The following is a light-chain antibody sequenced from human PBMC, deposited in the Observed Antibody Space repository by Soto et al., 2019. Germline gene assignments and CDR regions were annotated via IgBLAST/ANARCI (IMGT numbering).Light chain of an antibody. J-gene: IGKJ3*01. V-gene: IGKV1-39*01. CDR3: QQRYSTPFT. CDR2: TAS. CDR1: QSISRY. Sequence: DIQMTQSPSSLSASVGDRVTITCRASQSISRYLNWYQQKPGKAPTLLIYTASNLQSGVPSRFSGSGSGTDFTLPISSLQPEDFATYSCQQRYSTPFTFGPGTKVDIK.